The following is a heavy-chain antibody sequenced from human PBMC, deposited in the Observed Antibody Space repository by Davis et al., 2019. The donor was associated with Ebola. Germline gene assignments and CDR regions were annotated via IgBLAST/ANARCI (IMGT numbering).Heavy chain of an antibody. CDR1: GGSISSGDYY. CDR3: ARDGRPEVRLYDSRDRDAFDI. Sequence: PSETLSLTCTVSGGSISSGDYYWSWIRQPPGKGLEWIGYIYYSGSTYYNPSLKSRVTISVDTSKNQFSLKLSSVTAADTAVYYCARDGRPEVRLYDSRDRDAFDIWGQGTMVTVSS. J-gene: IGHJ3*02. CDR2: IYYSGST. V-gene: IGHV4-30-4*01. D-gene: IGHD3-22*01.